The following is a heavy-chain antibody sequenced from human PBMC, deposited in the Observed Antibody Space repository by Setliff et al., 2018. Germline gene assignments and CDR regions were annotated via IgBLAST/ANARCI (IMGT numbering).Heavy chain of an antibody. CDR2: ISTSESS. J-gene: IGHJ3*02. V-gene: IGHV4-61*02. CDR3: ARTMVQTKLRAFDI. D-gene: IGHD3-10*01. CDR1: GGSISSGSYY. Sequence: PSETLSLTCTVSGGSISSGSYYWSWIRQPAVKGLEWIGRISTSESSNYNPSLNSRVTISLDTSKNQFSLKLSSVTAADAAVYYCARTMVQTKLRAFDIWGQGTMVTVS.